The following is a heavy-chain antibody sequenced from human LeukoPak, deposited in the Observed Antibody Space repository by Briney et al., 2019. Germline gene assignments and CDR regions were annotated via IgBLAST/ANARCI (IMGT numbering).Heavy chain of an antibody. CDR3: ARIPDTGYYYGMDV. Sequence: SVKVSCKASRGTFSSYAISWVRQAPGQGLEWMGRIIPIFGIANYAQKFQGRVTITADKSTSTAYMELSSLRSEDTAVYYCARIPDTGYYYGMDVWGQGTTVTVSS. D-gene: IGHD5-18*01. CDR2: IIPIFGIA. V-gene: IGHV1-69*04. CDR1: RGTFSSYA. J-gene: IGHJ6*02.